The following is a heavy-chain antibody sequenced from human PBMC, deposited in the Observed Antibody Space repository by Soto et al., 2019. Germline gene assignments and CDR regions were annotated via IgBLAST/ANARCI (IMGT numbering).Heavy chain of an antibody. CDR3: ARGGGSPDY. CDR1: GGSISSYY. Sequence: QVQLQESGPGLVKPSETLSLTCTVSGGSISSYYWSWIRQPPGKGLEWIGDIYYSGSTNYNPSLKSRVTISVDTSKNQFSLKLSSVTAADTAVYYCARGGGSPDYWGQGTLVTVSS. CDR2: IYYSGST. D-gene: IGHD2-15*01. J-gene: IGHJ4*02. V-gene: IGHV4-59*01.